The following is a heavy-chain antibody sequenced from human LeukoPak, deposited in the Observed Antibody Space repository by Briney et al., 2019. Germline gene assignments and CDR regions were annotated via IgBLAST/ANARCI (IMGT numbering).Heavy chain of an antibody. CDR2: ISSNGGST. CDR1: GFTFSSYA. D-gene: IGHD6-19*01. V-gene: IGHV3-64*01. CDR3: ASSSGWYKNFDY. J-gene: IGHJ4*02. Sequence: GGSLRLSCAASGFTFSSYAMHWVRQAPGKGLEYVSAISSNGGSTYYANSVKGRFTISRDNSKNTLYLQMGSLRAEDMAVYYCASSSGWYKNFDYWGQGTLVTVSS.